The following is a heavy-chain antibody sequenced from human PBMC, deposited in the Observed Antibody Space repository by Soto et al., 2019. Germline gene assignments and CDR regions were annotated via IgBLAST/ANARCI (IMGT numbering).Heavy chain of an antibody. D-gene: IGHD1-20*01. CDR1: GGSLSTYY. CDR2: MSYSGSS. V-gene: IGHV4-59*01. Sequence: SETLSLTCTVSGGSLSTYYWSWIRQPPGKGLEWIVYMSYSGSSNYNPSLKSRVTMSVDTSKNQVSLKLSSVTAADTAVYYCAKTRITSTAATFDPWGQGTLVTVSS. J-gene: IGHJ5*02. CDR3: AKTRITSTAATFDP.